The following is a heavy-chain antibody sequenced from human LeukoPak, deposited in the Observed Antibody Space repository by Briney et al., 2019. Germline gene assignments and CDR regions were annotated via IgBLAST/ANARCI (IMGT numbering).Heavy chain of an antibody. J-gene: IGHJ4*02. CDR1: GFTFSSYS. CDR2: ISSSSSTI. V-gene: IGHV3-48*01. Sequence: GGSLRLSCAASGFTFSSYSMNWVRQAPGKGLEWVSYISSSSSTIYYADSVEGRFTISRDNAKNSLYLQMNSLRAEDTAVYYCARESYPIDYWGQGTLVTVSS. D-gene: IGHD5-18*01. CDR3: ARESYPIDY.